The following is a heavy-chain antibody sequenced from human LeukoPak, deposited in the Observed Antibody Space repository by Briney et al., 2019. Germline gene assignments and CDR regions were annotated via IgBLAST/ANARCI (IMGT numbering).Heavy chain of an antibody. CDR1: GFTFSSYG. D-gene: IGHD5-18*01. V-gene: IGHV3-30*02. J-gene: IGHJ4*02. CDR3: AKEEAGYSYGSGGDY. CDR2: IRYDGSNK. Sequence: GGSLRLSCAASGFTFSSYGMHRVRQAPGKGLEWVAFIRYDGSNKYYADSVKGRFTISRDNSKNTLYLQMNSLRAEDTAVYYCAKEEAGYSYGSGGDYWGQGTLVIVSS.